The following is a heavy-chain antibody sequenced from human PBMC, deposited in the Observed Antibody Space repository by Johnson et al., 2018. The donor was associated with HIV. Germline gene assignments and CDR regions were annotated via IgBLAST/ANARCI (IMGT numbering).Heavy chain of an antibody. V-gene: IGHV3-33*08. CDR2: IWFDGSNK. CDR3: ARNSRNDAFDI. J-gene: IGHJ3*02. CDR1: GFSVSNND. D-gene: IGHD2/OR15-2a*01. Sequence: QVQLVESGGGLIQPGGSLRLSCAASGFSVSNNDMTWVRQAPGKGLEWVAVIWFDGSNKYYADSVKGRFTISRDNSKNTLYLHMNSLRAEDTAVYSCARNSRNDAFDIWGQGTMVTVSS.